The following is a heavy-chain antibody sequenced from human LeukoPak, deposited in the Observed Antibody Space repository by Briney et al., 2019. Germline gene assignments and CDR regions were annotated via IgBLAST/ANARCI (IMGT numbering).Heavy chain of an antibody. CDR3: ARGGGYYDQ. CDR1: DGSISSNSYY. D-gene: IGHD3-22*01. CDR2: ISYSGRT. V-gene: IGHV4-39*01. J-gene: IGHJ4*02. Sequence: SETLSLTCTVSDGSISSNSYYWGWIRQPPGKGLEWIGSISYSGRTYYNPSLESRVTISVDASKNQFSLKLSSVTAADTAVYYCARGGGYYDQWGQGTLVTVSS.